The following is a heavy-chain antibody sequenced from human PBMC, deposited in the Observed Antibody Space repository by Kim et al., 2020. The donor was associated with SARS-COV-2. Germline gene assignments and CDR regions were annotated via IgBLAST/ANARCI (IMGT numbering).Heavy chain of an antibody. V-gene: IGHV4-59*08. J-gene: IGHJ5*02. CDR1: GGFIGSYY. D-gene: IGHD3-10*01. Sequence: SETLSLTCSVSGGFIGSYYWSWIRQPPGKGLEWIGYIYDTEITSDNPSLKSRVTISVDTSKSQFSLQLRSVTAADTAAYFCSGAFYASGTYGWFDPCRQG. CDR2: IYDTEIT. CDR3: SGAFYASGTYGWFDP.